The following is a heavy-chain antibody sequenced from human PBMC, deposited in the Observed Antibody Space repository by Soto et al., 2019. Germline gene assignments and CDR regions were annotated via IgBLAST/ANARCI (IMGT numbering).Heavy chain of an antibody. J-gene: IGHJ4*02. Sequence: SETLSLTCAVYGGSFSGYYWSWIRQPPGKGPEWIGEINHSGSTNYNPSLKSRVTISVDTSKNQFSLKLSSVTAADTAVYYCARHRGVDSSGFYYFDYWGQGTLVTVSS. CDR3: ARHRGVDSSGFYYFDY. V-gene: IGHV4-34*01. CDR2: INHSGST. D-gene: IGHD3-22*01. CDR1: GGSFSGYY.